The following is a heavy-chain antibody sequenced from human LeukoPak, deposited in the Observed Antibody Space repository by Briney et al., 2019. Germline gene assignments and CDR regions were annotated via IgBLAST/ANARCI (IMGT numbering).Heavy chain of an antibody. CDR3: ARSPYHYDSSDAFDI. Sequence: SETLSLTCTVSGGSISSYYWSWIRQPPGKGLEWIGRIYTSGSTNYNPSLKSRVTMSVDTSKNQFSLKLSSVTAADTAVYYCARSPYHYDSSDAFDIWGQGTMVTVSS. CDR2: IYTSGST. CDR1: GGSISSYY. D-gene: IGHD3-22*01. V-gene: IGHV4-4*07. J-gene: IGHJ3*02.